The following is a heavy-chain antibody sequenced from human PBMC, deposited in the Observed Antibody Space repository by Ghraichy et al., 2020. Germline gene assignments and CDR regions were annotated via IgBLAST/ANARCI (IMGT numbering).Heavy chain of an antibody. V-gene: IGHV3-23*01. CDR2: ISGNGGST. Sequence: GGSLRLSCAASGFTFSSYAMSWVRQAPGKGLEWVSTISGNGGSTYYADSVKGRFTISRDNSKNTLYLQMNSLRAEDTAVYYCAKAGSSWYPLDYWGQGTLVTGSS. J-gene: IGHJ4*02. CDR1: GFTFSSYA. D-gene: IGHD6-13*01. CDR3: AKAGSSWYPLDY.